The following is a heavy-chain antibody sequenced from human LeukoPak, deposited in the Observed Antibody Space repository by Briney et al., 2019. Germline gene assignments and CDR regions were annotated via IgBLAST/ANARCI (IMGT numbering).Heavy chain of an antibody. CDR2: IKWDGSEK. CDR3: ARNPRRTRLAPFGFDY. J-gene: IGHJ4*02. Sequence: GGSLRLSCVGSGFTFSSYWMSWVRQAPGKGLEWVANIKWDGSEKYYVDSVKGRFTISRDNAKNSLYLQMNSLRAEDTAVYYCARNPRRTRLAPFGFDYGGQGTLVTVSS. CDR1: GFTFSSYW. D-gene: IGHD1-14*01. V-gene: IGHV3-7*01.